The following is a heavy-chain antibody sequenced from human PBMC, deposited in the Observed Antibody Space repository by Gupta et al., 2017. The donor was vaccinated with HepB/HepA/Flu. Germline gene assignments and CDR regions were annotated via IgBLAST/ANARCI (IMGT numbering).Heavy chain of an antibody. CDR2: IYTSGST. V-gene: IGHV4-4*07. J-gene: IGHJ2*01. Sequence: QVQLPESGPGLVKPSETLSLTCTVSGGSISSYYWSWIRPPAGKGLEWIGRIYTSGSTNYNPSLKSRVTMSVDTSKNQFSLKLSSVTAADTAVYYCARGGEKWLQYDWYFDLWGRGTLVTGSS. CDR3: ARGGEKWLQYDWYFDL. CDR1: GGSISSYY. D-gene: IGHD5-12*01.